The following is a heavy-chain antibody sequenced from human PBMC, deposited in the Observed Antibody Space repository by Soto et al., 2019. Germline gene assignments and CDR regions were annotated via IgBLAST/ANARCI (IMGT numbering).Heavy chain of an antibody. J-gene: IGHJ4*02. Sequence: ASVKVSCKASGYIFTTFGITWVPQAPGQGLEWMGWISTYNGNTNYAQKFQGRVTMTTDTSTSTAYMELRNLRSDDTAVYYCARDGGYDYWGQATLVTVSS. CDR2: ISTYNGNT. CDR1: GYIFTTFG. D-gene: IGHD2-15*01. CDR3: ARDGGYDY. V-gene: IGHV1-18*01.